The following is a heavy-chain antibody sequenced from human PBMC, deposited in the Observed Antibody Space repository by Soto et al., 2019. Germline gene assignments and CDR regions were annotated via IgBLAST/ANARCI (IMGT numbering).Heavy chain of an antibody. CDR2: MSHSGGT. D-gene: IGHD1-1*01. J-gene: IGHJ3*02. V-gene: IGHV4-34*01. Sequence: QVQLQQWGAGLLKPSETPSLTCAVYGGFVSSGSYYWSWIRQPPGKGLEWIGEMSHSGGTHFNPSLKNRVTISVDTSKNQFSLKMCSVTAADTALYYCARVERGNATTVVDAFDIWGPGTMVTVSS. CDR1: GGFVSSGSYY. CDR3: ARVERGNATTVVDAFDI.